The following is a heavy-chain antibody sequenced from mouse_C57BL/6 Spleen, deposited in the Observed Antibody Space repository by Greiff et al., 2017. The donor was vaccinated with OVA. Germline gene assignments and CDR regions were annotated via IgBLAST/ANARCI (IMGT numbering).Heavy chain of an antibody. V-gene: IGHV1-69*01. CDR1: GYTFTSYW. CDR2: IDPSDSYT. Sequence: QVQLQQSGAELVMPGASVKLSCKASGYTFTSYWMHWVKQRPGQGLEWIGEIDPSDSYTNYNQKFKGKSTLTVDKSYSTAYMPLSSLTSEDSAVYYCARPGTTVPYWYFDVWGTGTTVTVSS. D-gene: IGHD1-1*01. J-gene: IGHJ1*03. CDR3: ARPGTTVPYWYFDV.